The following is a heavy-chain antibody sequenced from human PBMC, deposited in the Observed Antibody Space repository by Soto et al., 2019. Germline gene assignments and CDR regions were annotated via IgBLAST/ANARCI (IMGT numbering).Heavy chain of an antibody. CDR2: IVDGGSED. V-gene: IGHV3-33*01. CDR1: GFAFSGHG. D-gene: IGHD3-3*01. CDR3: ARDDLYEDNGLDS. J-gene: IGHJ5*01. Sequence: QVQLVESGGGVVQPGRSLRLSCAASGFAFSGHGMHWVRQAPGKGLEWLAVIVDGGSEDHYADSVRGRFTISRDNSKNILYLVMNNLRVEDTAVYYCARDDLYEDNGLDSWGQGTLVTVSP.